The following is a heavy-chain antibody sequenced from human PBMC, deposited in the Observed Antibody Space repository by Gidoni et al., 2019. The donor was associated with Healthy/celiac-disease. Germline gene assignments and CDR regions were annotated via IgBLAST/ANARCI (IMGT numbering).Heavy chain of an antibody. CDR3: ARSQFAQLLLDYYYYMDV. Sequence: EVQLVESGGGLVKPGGSLRLSCAASGFTFSSYSMNWVRQAPGKGLEWVSSISSSSSYIYYADSVKGRFTISRDNAKNSLYLQMNSLRAEDTAVYYCARSQFAQLLLDYYYYMDVWGKGTTVTVSS. D-gene: IGHD2-2*01. J-gene: IGHJ6*03. V-gene: IGHV3-21*01. CDR1: GFTFSSYS. CDR2: ISSSSSYI.